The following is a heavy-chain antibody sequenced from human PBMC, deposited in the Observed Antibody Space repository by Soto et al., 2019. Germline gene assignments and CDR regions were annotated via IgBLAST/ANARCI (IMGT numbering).Heavy chain of an antibody. CDR2: IYYSGST. CDR1: GGSISSSSYY. CDR3: ARGGLTYYFDY. D-gene: IGHD7-27*01. Sequence: SETLSLTCTVSGGSISSSSYYWGWIRQPPGKGLEWIGSIYYSGSTYYNPSLKSRVTISVDTSKNQFSLKLSSVTVADTAVYYCARGGLTYYFDYWGQGTLVTVSS. V-gene: IGHV4-39*07. J-gene: IGHJ4*02.